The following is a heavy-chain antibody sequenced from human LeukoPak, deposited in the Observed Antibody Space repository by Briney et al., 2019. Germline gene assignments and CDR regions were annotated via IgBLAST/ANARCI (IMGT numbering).Heavy chain of an antibody. CDR3: ARDYCVGWFHP. J-gene: IGHJ5*02. V-gene: IGHV4-59*01. CDR2: IYYSGST. D-gene: IGHD1-26*01. Sequence: PSETLSLTCTVSGGSISSYYWSWIRQPPGKRLEWIGYIYYSGSTNYNPSLKSRVTISVDTSKNQFSLKLTSVTAADTAVYYCARDYCVGWFHPWGQGTLVTVSS. CDR1: GGSISSYY.